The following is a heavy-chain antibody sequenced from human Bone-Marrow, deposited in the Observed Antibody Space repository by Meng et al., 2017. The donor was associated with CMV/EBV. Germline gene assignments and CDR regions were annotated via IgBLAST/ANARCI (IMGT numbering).Heavy chain of an antibody. CDR3: ARGDYYYDSSGYWSFEY. Sequence: ASVKVSCKASGYTFTGYLMHWVRQAPGQGLEWMGWNNPNTGGTKYAQRFQGRVTMTRDTSISTAYMELRRLRSDDAAVYYCARGDYYYDSSGYWSFEYWGQGTLVTVSS. J-gene: IGHJ4*02. V-gene: IGHV1-2*02. CDR1: GYTFTGYL. D-gene: IGHD3-22*01. CDR2: NNPNTGGT.